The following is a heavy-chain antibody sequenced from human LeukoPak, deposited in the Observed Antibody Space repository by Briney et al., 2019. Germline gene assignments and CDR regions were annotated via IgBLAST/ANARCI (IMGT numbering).Heavy chain of an antibody. CDR3: ARSISSSSYAFDI. D-gene: IGHD6-6*01. CDR1: GYTFTSYY. V-gene: IGHV1-46*01. Sequence: ASVKVSCKASGYTFTSYYMHWVRQAPGQGLEWMGIINPSGGSTSYAQKFQGRVTMTRDTSISTAYMELSRLRSDDTAVYYCARSISSSSYAFDIWGQGTMVTVSS. J-gene: IGHJ3*02. CDR2: INPSGGST.